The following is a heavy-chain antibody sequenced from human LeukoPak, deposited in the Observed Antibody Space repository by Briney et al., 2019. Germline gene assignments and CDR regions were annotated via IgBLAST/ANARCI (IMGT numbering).Heavy chain of an antibody. D-gene: IGHD3-22*01. CDR3: ARAQPYYYDSSGYIDY. Sequence: SQTLSLTCTVSGGSISSGGYYWSWIRQHPGTDLEWIGYIYYSGSTYYNPSLKSRVTISVDTSKNQFSLKLSSVTAADTAVYYCARAQPYYYDSSGYIDYWGQGTLVTVSS. V-gene: IGHV4-31*03. CDR1: GGSISSGGYY. J-gene: IGHJ4*02. CDR2: IYYSGST.